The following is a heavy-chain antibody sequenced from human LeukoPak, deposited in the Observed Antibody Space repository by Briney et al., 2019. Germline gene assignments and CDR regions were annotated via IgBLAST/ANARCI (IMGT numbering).Heavy chain of an antibody. Sequence: EPGGSLRLSCAASGFTFSSYEMNWVRQAPGKGLEWVSYISSSGSTIYYADSVKGRFTISRDNAKNSLYLQMNSLRAEDTAVYYCAKKGSSSSWYYFDYWGQGTLATASS. CDR3: AKKGSSSSWYYFDY. V-gene: IGHV3-48*03. D-gene: IGHD2-2*01. J-gene: IGHJ4*02. CDR1: GFTFSSYE. CDR2: ISSSGSTI.